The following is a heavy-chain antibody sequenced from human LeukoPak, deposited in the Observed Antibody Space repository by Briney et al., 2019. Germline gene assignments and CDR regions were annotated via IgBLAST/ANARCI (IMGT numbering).Heavy chain of an antibody. J-gene: IGHJ6*02. V-gene: IGHV3-30-3*01. D-gene: IGHD2-2*01. Sequence: GGSLRLSGAASGFTFSSYAMHWVRQAPGEGLEWVAVISYDGSNKYYADSVKGRFTISRDNSKNTLYLQMNSLRAEDTAVYYCARVGYCSSTSCSYYYYYGMDVWGQGTTVTVSS. CDR3: ARVGYCSSTSCSYYYYYGMDV. CDR2: ISYDGSNK. CDR1: GFTFSSYA.